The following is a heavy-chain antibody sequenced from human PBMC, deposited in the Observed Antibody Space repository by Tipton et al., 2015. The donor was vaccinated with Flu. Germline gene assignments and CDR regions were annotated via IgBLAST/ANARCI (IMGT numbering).Heavy chain of an antibody. Sequence: LRLSCNVSGDSISTGSHYWNWIRQPAGKGLEWIGRIYTSGSTTYNPSLKSRVTISVDTSKNHFSLKLSSVTAADTAVYYCARDYCSGGICYPDYWGQGTLVTVSS. CDR1: GDSISTGSHY. J-gene: IGHJ4*02. CDR2: IYTSGST. V-gene: IGHV4-61*02. CDR3: ARDYCSGGICYPDY. D-gene: IGHD2-15*01.